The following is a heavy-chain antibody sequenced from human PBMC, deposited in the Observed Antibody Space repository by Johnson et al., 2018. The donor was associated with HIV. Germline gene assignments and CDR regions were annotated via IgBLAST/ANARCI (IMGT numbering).Heavy chain of an antibody. V-gene: IGHV3-30-3*01. CDR1: GFTFSSYA. D-gene: IGHD2-15*01. J-gene: IGHJ3*02. CDR2: ISYDGSNK. CDR3: TTPCGTRGFVAFDI. Sequence: QVLLVESGGGVVQPGRSLRLSCAASGFTFSSYAMHWVRQAPGKGLEWVAVISYDGSNKYYADSVKGRFTISRDNSKNTLYLQLNCLKTEDTAVYYCTTPCGTRGFVAFDIWGRGTMVTVSS.